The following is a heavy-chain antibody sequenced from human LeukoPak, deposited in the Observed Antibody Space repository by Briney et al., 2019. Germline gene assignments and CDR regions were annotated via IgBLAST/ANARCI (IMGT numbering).Heavy chain of an antibody. CDR1: GFTFSSYA. V-gene: IGHV3-74*01. CDR3: ATARNFRFEY. CDR2: MNGEGTTI. D-gene: IGHD1-7*01. Sequence: PGRSLRLSCAASGFTFSSYAMHWVRQAPGKGLMWVSRMNGEGTTIDYADSVKGRFTVSRDYAKNTLFLQMNNLRTEDTALYFCATARNFRFEYWGQGPLVIVSA. J-gene: IGHJ4*02.